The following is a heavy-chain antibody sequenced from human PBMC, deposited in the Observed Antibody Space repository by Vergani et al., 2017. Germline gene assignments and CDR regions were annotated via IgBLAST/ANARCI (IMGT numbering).Heavy chain of an antibody. D-gene: IGHD6-6*01. CDR1: GFTFRSFA. CDR3: AKYLYSSSSNVDY. Sequence: EVQLLESGGGLVQPGGSLRLSCAASGFTFRSFAMSWVRQAPGKGLEWVSAISGSGGSTYYADSVKGRFTISRDNSKNTLYLQMNSLRAEDTAVYYCAKYLYSSSSNVDYWGQGTLVTVSS. CDR2: ISGSGGST. V-gene: IGHV3-23*01. J-gene: IGHJ4*02.